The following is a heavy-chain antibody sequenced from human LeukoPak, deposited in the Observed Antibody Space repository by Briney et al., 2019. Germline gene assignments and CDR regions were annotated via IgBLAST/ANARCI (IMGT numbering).Heavy chain of an antibody. CDR1: GGSFSGYY. D-gene: IGHD3-9*01. V-gene: IGHV4-34*01. CDR3: ASVWPYDILTGYYIGAFDI. CDR2: INHSGST. Sequence: SETLSLTCAVYGGSFSGYYWSWIRQPPGEGLEWIGEINHSGSTNYNPSLKSRVTISVDTSKNQFSLKLSSVTAADTAVYYCASVWPYDILTGYYIGAFDIWGQGTMVTVSS. J-gene: IGHJ3*02.